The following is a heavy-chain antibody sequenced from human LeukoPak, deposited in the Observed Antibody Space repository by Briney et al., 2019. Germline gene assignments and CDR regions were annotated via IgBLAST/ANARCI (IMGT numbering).Heavy chain of an antibody. V-gene: IGHV1-3*01. D-gene: IGHD3-3*01. CDR1: GYTFTSYA. Sequence: ASVKVSCKASGYTFTSYAIQWVRQAPGQRLEWMGWINAGNGHTRYSQRFQGRVTITRDTSATTAYMEVTSLRSEDTAVYYCARGIWSRTVSSYYFDYWGQGTLVTVSS. J-gene: IGHJ4*02. CDR2: INAGNGHT. CDR3: ARGIWSRTVSSYYFDY.